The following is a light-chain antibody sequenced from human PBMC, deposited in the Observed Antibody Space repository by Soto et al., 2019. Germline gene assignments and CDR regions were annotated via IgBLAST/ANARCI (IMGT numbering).Light chain of an antibody. CDR3: EQYNNWPLT. Sequence: EVVMTQSPATLSVSPGERATLSCRASQSVSSNLAWYQQKPGQAPRLLIYGASTRATGIPARFSGSGSGTEFTLTISSLQSEDFAVYYSEQYNNWPLTFGGGTKVDI. CDR2: GAS. J-gene: IGKJ4*01. V-gene: IGKV3-15*01. CDR1: QSVSSN.